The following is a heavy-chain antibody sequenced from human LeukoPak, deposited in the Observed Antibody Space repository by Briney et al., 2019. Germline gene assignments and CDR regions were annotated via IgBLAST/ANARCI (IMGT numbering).Heavy chain of an antibody. Sequence: ASVKVSCKASGYTFTSHYMHWVRQAPGQGLEWMGTINPSGGGTSYAQKFQGRITMTRDTSTSTVSMELSSLTSDDTAVYYCARRRVGATVFDYWSQGTLVTVSS. CDR1: GYTFTSHY. CDR3: ARRRVGATVFDY. D-gene: IGHD1-26*01. J-gene: IGHJ4*02. V-gene: IGHV1-46*01. CDR2: INPSGGGT.